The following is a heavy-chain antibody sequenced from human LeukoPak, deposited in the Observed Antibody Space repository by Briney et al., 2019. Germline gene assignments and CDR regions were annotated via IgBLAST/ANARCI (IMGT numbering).Heavy chain of an antibody. CDR2: IYPGDSDT. CDR3: ARLMTIVTTRDY. J-gene: IGHJ4*02. D-gene: IGHD4-11*01. CDR1: GYRFTSYW. Sequence: GESLKISCKGSGYRFTSYWIGWVRQMPGKGLEWMGIIYPGDSDTRYSPSFQDQVPLSADNSLSTAYLQWSSLEASDTAMYYCARLMTIVTTRDYWGQGTLVTVSS. V-gene: IGHV5-51*01.